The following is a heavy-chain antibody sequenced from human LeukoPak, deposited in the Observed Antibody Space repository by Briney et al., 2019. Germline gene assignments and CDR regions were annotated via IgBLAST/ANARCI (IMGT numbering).Heavy chain of an antibody. CDR3: ARRGTSGWAYYFDF. Sequence: PSETLSLTCTVSGDSITTSSNYWGWLRHLPGKGLEWIGSVYRSGSSYYNPSLKSRVTISVDTSKSQFTLNLTSVTAADTAVYHCARRGTSGWAYYFDFWGPGSLLTVSS. D-gene: IGHD6-19*01. CDR2: VYRSGSS. CDR1: GDSITTSSNY. V-gene: IGHV4-39*01. J-gene: IGHJ4*02.